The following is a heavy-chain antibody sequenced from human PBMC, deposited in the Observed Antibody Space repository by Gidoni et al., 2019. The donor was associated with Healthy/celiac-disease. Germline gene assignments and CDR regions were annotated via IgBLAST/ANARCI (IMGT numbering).Heavy chain of an antibody. CDR3: ARDLRYVNSEYFDY. CDR2: IWYDGSNK. CDR1: GFTCSSYG. D-gene: IGHD3-9*01. J-gene: IGHJ4*02. V-gene: IGHV3-33*01. Sequence: QVQLVESGGGVVQPGRSLRLSCAASGFTCSSYGMHWVRQAPGKGLEWVAVIWYDGSNKYYADSVKGRFTISRDNSKNTLYLQMNSLRAEDTAVYYCARDLRYVNSEYFDYWGQGTLVTVSS.